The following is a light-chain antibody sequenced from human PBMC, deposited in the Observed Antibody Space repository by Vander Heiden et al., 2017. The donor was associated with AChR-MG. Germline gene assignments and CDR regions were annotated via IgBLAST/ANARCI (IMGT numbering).Light chain of an antibody. V-gene: IGKV4-1*01. CDR3: QQDYGTSIT. J-gene: IGKJ5*01. CDR2: WAS. Sequence: DIVMTQSSDSPPASLGERATTNSKSSQSVLYSSNNKNYLAWYQQKPGQPPKLLIYWASTREAGVPDRFSGSGSGTDFTLTISSLQAEDVAVYYCQQDYGTSITFGQGTRLEIK. CDR1: QSVLYSSNNKNY.